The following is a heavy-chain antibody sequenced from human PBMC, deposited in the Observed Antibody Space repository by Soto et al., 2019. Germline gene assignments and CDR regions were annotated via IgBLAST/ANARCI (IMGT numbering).Heavy chain of an antibody. CDR3: ARERVGHSAMDV. CDR2: VSDSGST. CDR1: GCSITNYY. Sequence: QVQLQESGPGLVKPSETLSLMCTVSGCSITNYYWSWIRQSPAKGLEWIGYVSDSGSTKYNPSLRCRLTLSVDTSKPQFSLKLTAMTAADTAVYYCARERVGHSAMDVWGQVNTVTVSS. D-gene: IGHD1-26*01. V-gene: IGHV4-59*12. J-gene: IGHJ6*02.